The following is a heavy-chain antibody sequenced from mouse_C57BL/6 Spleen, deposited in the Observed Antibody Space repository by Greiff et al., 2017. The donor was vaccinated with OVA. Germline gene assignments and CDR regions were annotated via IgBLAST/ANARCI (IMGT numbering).Heavy chain of an antibody. J-gene: IGHJ2*01. D-gene: IGHD4-1*01. V-gene: IGHV14-2*01. CDR3: ARGPEAGKYYCDY. CDR2: IDPEDGET. Sequence: VQLQQSGAELVKPGASVKLSCTASGFNIKDYYMHWVKQRTEQGLEWIGRIDPEDGETKYAPKFQGKATITADTSSNTAYLQLSSLTSEDTAVYDGARGPEAGKYYCDYWGQGTTLTVSS. CDR1: GFNIKDYY.